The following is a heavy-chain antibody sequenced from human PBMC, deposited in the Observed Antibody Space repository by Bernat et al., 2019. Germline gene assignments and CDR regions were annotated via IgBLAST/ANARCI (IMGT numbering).Heavy chain of an antibody. Sequence: QVQLVESGGGVVQPGRSLRLPCAASGFTFSSYGMHWVRQAPGKGLEWVAVIPYDGNNKYYADSVKGRFTISRDNSKNTLYLQMNSLRAEDTAVYYCAKDRNYGDYGLAGSIDYWGQGTLVTVSS. CDR3: AKDRNYGDYGLAGSIDY. D-gene: IGHD4-17*01. V-gene: IGHV3-30*18. J-gene: IGHJ4*02. CDR1: GFTFSSYG. CDR2: IPYDGNNK.